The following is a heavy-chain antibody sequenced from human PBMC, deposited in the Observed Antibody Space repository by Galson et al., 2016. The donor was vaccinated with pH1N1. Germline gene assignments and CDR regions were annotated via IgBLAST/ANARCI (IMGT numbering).Heavy chain of an antibody. CDR2: ISYVECNK. D-gene: IGHD4-17*01. V-gene: IGHV3-30-3*01. J-gene: IGHJ2*01. CDR1: GFTFSHYA. CDR3: GRDHVYGDYFERFFDL. Sequence: SLRLSCAASGFTFSHYAMHWVRQAPGKGLEWVAVISYVECNKDYADSVKGRFTVSRDNSKNTLYLQMNSLRAEDTALYYCGRDHVYGDYFERFFDLWGRGTLVTVSS.